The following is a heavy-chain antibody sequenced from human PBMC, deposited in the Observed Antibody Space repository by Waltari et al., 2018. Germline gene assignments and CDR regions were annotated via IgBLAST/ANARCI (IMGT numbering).Heavy chain of an antibody. CDR2: IYYSGST. V-gene: IGHV4-61*01. CDR3: ARGSDLHY. Sequence: QVQLQESGPGLVKPSETLSLTCAVSGYSISSGYYWGWIRQPPGKGLEWIWYIYYSGSTNYNPSLTSRVTISVDTSKNQFSLKRSSVTAADTAVYYCARGSDLHYWGQGTLVTVSS. CDR1: GYSISSGYY. J-gene: IGHJ4*02.